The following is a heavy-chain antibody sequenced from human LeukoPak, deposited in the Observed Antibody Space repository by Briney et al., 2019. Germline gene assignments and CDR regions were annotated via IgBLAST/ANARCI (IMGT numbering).Heavy chain of an antibody. Sequence: PGGSLRLSCAASGFTFGDYAMHWVRQVPGKGLEWVSGISYNSASIDYADSMKGRSNISRDNARNSLDLQMTGLRPEDTALYYCVKGAYWRSLVYYYYLDFWGQGSLVTVSS. D-gene: IGHD2-21*01. CDR1: GFTFGDYA. V-gene: IGHV3-9*01. CDR3: VKGAYWRSLVYYYYLDF. J-gene: IGHJ4*02. CDR2: ISYNSASI.